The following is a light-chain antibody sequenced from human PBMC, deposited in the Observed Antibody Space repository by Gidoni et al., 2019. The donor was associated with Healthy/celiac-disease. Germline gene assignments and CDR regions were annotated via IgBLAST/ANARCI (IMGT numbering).Light chain of an antibody. V-gene: IGKV1-5*01. J-gene: IGKJ2*01. Sequence: DIQRTQSTSTLSASIGDRVTITCRARQSILSWLAWYQQKPGKAPKLLIYDASRLASGVPSRFSGSGSGTEFTLTISSLQPDDFATYYCQQYNSYSYTFGPGTKLEIK. CDR3: QQYNSYSYT. CDR1: QSILSW. CDR2: DAS.